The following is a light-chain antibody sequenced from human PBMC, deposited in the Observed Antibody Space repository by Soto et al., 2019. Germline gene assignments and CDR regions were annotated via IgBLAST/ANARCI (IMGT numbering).Light chain of an antibody. V-gene: IGKV1-5*03. CDR2: KAS. CDR1: QSISSW. CDR3: QHFNSYPGT. Sequence: DIQITQSPSTLSASVGDRVTITCRASQSISSWLAWYQQEPGKAPKLLINKASSLESGVPSRFSGSGSGTECTLTISSLQPDDVATYYCQHFNSYPGTFGQGTKVDIK. J-gene: IGKJ1*01.